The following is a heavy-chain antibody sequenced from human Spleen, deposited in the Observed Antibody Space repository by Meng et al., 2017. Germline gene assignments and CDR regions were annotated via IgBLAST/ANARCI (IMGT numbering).Heavy chain of an antibody. J-gene: IGHJ5*02. D-gene: IGHD2-21*01. Sequence: GGSLRLSCTASGFTFSGYWMNWVRQAPGKGLEWVASINEDGGEKYYVDSVKGRFTISRDNAKNSLYLQMNSLRAEDTAVYYCERDRVTDLHLVGADYDSIGWLDPWGQGTPVTVSS. CDR2: INEDGGEK. CDR3: ERDRVTDLHLVGADYDSIGWLDP. V-gene: IGHV3-7*01. CDR1: GFTFSGYW.